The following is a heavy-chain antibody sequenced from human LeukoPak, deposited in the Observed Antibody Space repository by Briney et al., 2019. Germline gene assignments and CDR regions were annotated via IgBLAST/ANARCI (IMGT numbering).Heavy chain of an antibody. J-gene: IGHJ4*02. V-gene: IGHV3-23*01. D-gene: IGHD6-6*01. CDR3: ARARLTDY. CDR2: ISNSGGST. Sequence: PGGSLRLSCAASGFIFSSYAMSWVRHAPGKGLEWVSFISNSGGSTYYTDSVKGRFTISRDNSKNTLYLQMNALRAEDTAVYYCARARLTDYWGQGTPITVSS. CDR1: GFIFSSYA.